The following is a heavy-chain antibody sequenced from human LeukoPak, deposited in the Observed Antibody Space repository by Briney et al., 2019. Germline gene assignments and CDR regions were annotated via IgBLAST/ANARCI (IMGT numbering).Heavy chain of an antibody. D-gene: IGHD1-7*01. Sequence: PGGSLRLSCAASGFTFDDSVMAWVRQVPGKGLECVAIINWNGRDTAYADSVKGRFTISRDNSKNTLYLQMGSLRAEDMAVYYCARGSWNYYFDYWGQGTLVTVSS. CDR2: INWNGRDT. V-gene: IGHV3-20*04. CDR1: GFTFDDSV. CDR3: ARGSWNYYFDY. J-gene: IGHJ4*02.